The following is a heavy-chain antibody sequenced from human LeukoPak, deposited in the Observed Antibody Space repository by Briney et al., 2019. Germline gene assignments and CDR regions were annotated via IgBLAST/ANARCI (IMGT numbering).Heavy chain of an antibody. D-gene: IGHD3-3*01. CDR1: GFTFSNYA. CDR3: VKSASSFGANWFDP. CDR2: ISSNGDST. J-gene: IGHJ5*02. Sequence: PGGSLILSCSASGFTFSNYAMHWVRQAPGKGLEYVSAISSNGDSTYYADSVKGRFIISRDNSKNSLSLQMSSLRPEDTAVYYCVKSASSFGANWFDPWGQGTLVTVSS. V-gene: IGHV3-64D*09.